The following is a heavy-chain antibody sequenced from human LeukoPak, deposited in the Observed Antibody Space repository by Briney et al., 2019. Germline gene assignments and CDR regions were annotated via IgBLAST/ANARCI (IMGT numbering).Heavy chain of an antibody. J-gene: IGHJ5*02. D-gene: IGHD3-10*01. CDR3: ARDRVLLWFGEHNWFDP. CDR1: GGSISSGGYY. V-gene: IGHV4-31*03. CDR2: IYYSGST. Sequence: SQTLSLTCTVSGGSISSGGYYWSWIRQHPGKGLEWIGYIYYSGSTNYNPSLKSRVTISVDTSKNQFSLKLSSVTAADTAVYYCARDRVLLWFGEHNWFDPWGQGTLVTVSS.